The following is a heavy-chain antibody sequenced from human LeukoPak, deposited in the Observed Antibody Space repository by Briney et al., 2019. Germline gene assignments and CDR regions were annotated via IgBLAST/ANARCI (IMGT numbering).Heavy chain of an antibody. V-gene: IGHV4-34*01. CDR2: INHSGST. J-gene: IGHJ3*02. CDR1: GGSFSGYY. D-gene: IGHD5-18*01. CDR3: ARATDTAIWPADAFDI. Sequence: PSETLSLTCAVYGGSFSGYYWSWIRQPPGKGLEWIGEINHSGSTNYNPSLKSRVTISVDTSKNQFSLNLSSVTAADTAVYYCARATDTAIWPADAFDIWGQGTMVTVSS.